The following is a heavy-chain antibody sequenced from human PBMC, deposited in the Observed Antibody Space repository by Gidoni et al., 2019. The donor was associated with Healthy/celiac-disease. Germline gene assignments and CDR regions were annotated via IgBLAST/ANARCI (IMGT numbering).Heavy chain of an antibody. J-gene: IGHJ4*02. CDR1: GFTFSNAW. D-gene: IGHD3-22*01. Sequence: EVQLVESGGGLVKPGGSLRLSCAASGFTFSNAWMSWVRQAPGKGLEWVGRIKSKTDGGTTDYAAPVKGRFTISRDDSKNTLYLQMNSLKTEDTAVYYCTTGDYYDSSGYYMFDYWGQGTLVTVSS. CDR3: TTGDYYDSSGYYMFDY. CDR2: IKSKTDGGTT. V-gene: IGHV3-15*01.